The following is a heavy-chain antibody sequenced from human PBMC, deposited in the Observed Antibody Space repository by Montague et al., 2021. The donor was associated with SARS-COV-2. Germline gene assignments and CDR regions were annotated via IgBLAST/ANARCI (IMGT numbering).Heavy chain of an antibody. CDR1: GGSISSSNW. CDR2: IYHSGST. Sequence: SETLSLTCAVSGGSISSSNWWSWVRQPPGKGLEWIGEIYHSGSTNYNPSLKSRVTISVDKSKNQFSLKLSSVTAADTAVYYCTREGGSYHEDWFDPWGQGTLVTVSS. CDR3: TREGGSYHEDWFDP. D-gene: IGHD1-26*01. V-gene: IGHV4-4*02. J-gene: IGHJ5*02.